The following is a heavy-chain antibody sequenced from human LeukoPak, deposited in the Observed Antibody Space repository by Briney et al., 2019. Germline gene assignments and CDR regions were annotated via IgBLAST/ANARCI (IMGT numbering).Heavy chain of an antibody. V-gene: IGHV1-69*13. D-gene: IGHD3-22*01. J-gene: IGHJ4*02. CDR2: IIPIFGTA. CDR1: GYTFTSYG. CDR3: ARDGGVYYYDSSGYYDY. Sequence: GASVKVSCKASGYTFTSYGISWVRQAPGQGLEWMGGIIPIFGTANYAQKFQGRVTITADESTSTAYMELSSLRSEDTAVYYCARDGGVYYYDSSGYYDYWGQGTLVTVSS.